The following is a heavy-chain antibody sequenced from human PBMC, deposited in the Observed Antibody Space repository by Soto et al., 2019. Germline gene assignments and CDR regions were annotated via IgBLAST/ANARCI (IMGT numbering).Heavy chain of an antibody. CDR1: GGTFSSYA. V-gene: IGHV1-69*13. CDR3: ARDQGYDFWSGYSKSPYYYGMDV. Sequence: GASVKVSCKASGGTFSSYAISWVRQAPGQGLEWMGGIIPIFGTANYAQKFQGRVTITADESTSTAYMELSSLRSEDTAVYYCARDQGYDFWSGYSKSPYYYGMDVWGQGTTVTVSS. D-gene: IGHD3-3*01. CDR2: IIPIFGTA. J-gene: IGHJ6*02.